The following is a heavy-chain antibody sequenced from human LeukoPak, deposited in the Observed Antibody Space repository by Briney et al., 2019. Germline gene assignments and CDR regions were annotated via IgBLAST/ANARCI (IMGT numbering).Heavy chain of an antibody. CDR3: TKVGTGTVDY. Sequence: SETLSLTCTVSGDSISGYYWGLIRQPPGKGLEWIGYIYYTGTTNYNPSLKSRVTISVDTSKNQFSLKLRSVTAADTAVYYCTKVGTGTVDYWGQGTLVTVSS. J-gene: IGHJ4*02. CDR1: GDSISGYY. V-gene: IGHV4-59*01. CDR2: IYYTGTT. D-gene: IGHD1-1*01.